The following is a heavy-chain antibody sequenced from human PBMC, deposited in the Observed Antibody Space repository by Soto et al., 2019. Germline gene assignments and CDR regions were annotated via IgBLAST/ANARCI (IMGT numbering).Heavy chain of an antibody. CDR2: MTYDGATE. J-gene: IGHJ3*01. V-gene: IGHV3-30*14. D-gene: IGHD3-3*02. CDR3: ARVRLSIAVNDALDV. CDR1: GFTFSDYV. Sequence: QVRLVESGGGEVQPGTSLRLSCAASGFTFSDYVIHWVRQAAGKGLEWVASMTYDGATEYYADSVKGRFTMSRDNSKRALSLQMNSLRPDDTAVYYCARVRLSIAVNDALDVWGQGTTVTVSS.